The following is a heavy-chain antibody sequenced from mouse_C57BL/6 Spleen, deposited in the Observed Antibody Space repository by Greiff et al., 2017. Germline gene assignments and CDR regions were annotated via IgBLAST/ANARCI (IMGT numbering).Heavy chain of an antibody. J-gene: IGHJ3*01. Sequence: QLQQSGAELVRPGASVKLSCTASGFNIKDDYMHWVKQRPEQGLEWIGWIGPENGDTEYDSKSQGKANITADTSSNTAYMQISSLTSEDTAVYYCTTQDYDYDGFAYWGRGTLVTVSA. V-gene: IGHV14-4*01. CDR3: TTQDYDYDGFAY. D-gene: IGHD2-4*01. CDR2: IGPENGDT. CDR1: GFNIKDDY.